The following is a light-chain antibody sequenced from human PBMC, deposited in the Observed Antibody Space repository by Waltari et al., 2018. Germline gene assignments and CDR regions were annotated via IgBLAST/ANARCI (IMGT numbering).Light chain of an antibody. CDR1: QSLRHLNGYNY. V-gene: IGKV2-28*01. CDR3: MQARQTPFT. J-gene: IGKJ2*01. Sequence: IVMTQSPLSLPVTPGEPASIPCRSSQSLRHLNGYNYLDWYLQKPGQCPKLLIYLGSSRASGVPGRFPGSGSGTDFTLLISRVEADDVGVYYCMQARQTPFTFGQGTKLEI. CDR2: LGS.